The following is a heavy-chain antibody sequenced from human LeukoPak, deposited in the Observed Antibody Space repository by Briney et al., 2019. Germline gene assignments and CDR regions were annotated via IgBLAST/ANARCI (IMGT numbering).Heavy chain of an antibody. V-gene: IGHV3-23*01. Sequence: AGGSLRLSCAASGFTFSSYAMSWVRQAPGKGLEWVSAISGSGSSTYYADSVKGRFTISRDNSKNTLYLQMNSLRAEDTAVYYCAKDQQRYCSGGSCLNSFDYWGQGTLDTVSS. J-gene: IGHJ4*02. D-gene: IGHD2-15*01. CDR3: AKDQQRYCSGGSCLNSFDY. CDR2: ISGSGSST. CDR1: GFTFSSYA.